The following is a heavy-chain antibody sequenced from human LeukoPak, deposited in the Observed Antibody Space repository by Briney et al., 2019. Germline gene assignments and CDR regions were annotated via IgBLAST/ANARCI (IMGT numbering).Heavy chain of an antibody. Sequence: GGSLRLSCAASGFTFSSYSMQWVRQAPGKGLEWVAVISYDGSNKYYADSVKGRFTVSRDNSKNTLYLQINSLRAEDTAMFHCARDGYNFAFDYLGQGTLVTVSS. J-gene: IGHJ4*02. CDR1: GFTFSSYS. D-gene: IGHD5-24*01. V-gene: IGHV3-30-3*01. CDR3: ARDGYNFAFDY. CDR2: ISYDGSNK.